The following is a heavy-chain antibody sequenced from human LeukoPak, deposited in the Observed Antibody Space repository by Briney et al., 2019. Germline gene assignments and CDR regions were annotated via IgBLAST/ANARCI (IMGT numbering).Heavy chain of an antibody. J-gene: IGHJ4*02. V-gene: IGHV3-21*03. CDR3: ERASKGYSGYVDY. CDR2: ISSSSSYI. D-gene: IGHD6-13*01. CDR1: GFTFSSYS. Sequence: SGGSLRLSCAASGFTFSSYSMNWVRQAPGKGLEWVSSISSSSSYISYTDSVKVRFTISRDNAKNSLYLQMNSLKAKDTAVCYFERASKGYSGYVDYWGQGTLVTVSS.